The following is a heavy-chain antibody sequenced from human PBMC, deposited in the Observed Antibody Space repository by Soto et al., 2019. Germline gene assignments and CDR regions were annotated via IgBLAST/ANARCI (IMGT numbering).Heavy chain of an antibody. CDR3: ARGRITGSSYSGGWYYLDY. CDR1: GAPINTDEHY. Sequence: PSDTLSLTCSVSGAPINTDEHYWAWLLQAPGKGLEWIGYIYHSGSTHYNPSLKSRIFTSLDTSKNQFSLQLTSVTAADTAVYYCARGRITGSSYSGGWYYLDYWGQGTQVTVS. J-gene: IGHJ4*02. V-gene: IGHV4-30-4*02. D-gene: IGHD1-26*01. CDR2: IYHSGST.